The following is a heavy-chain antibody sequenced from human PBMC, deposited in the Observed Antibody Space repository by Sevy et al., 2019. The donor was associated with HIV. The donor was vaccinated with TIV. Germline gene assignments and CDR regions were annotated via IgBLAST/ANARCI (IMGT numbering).Heavy chain of an antibody. CDR3: ARDQGIDFWSGYYSLDYYYGMDV. D-gene: IGHD3-3*01. V-gene: IGHV3-30-3*01. Sequence: GGSLRLSCAASGFTFSSYAMHWVRQAPGKGLEWVAVISYDGSNKYYADSVKGRFTISRDNSKNTLYLLMNSLRAEDTAVYYCARDQGIDFWSGYYSLDYYYGMDVWGQGTTVTVSS. J-gene: IGHJ6*02. CDR1: GFTFSSYA. CDR2: ISYDGSNK.